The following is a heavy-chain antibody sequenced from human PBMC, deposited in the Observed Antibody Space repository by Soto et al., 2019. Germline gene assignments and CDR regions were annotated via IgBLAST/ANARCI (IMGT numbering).Heavy chain of an antibody. CDR1: GYSFTSYW. J-gene: IGHJ3*02. CDR2: IYPGDSDT. CDR3: ARLERCSSTSCLSAFDI. Sequence: GESLKISCKGSGYSFTSYWIGWVRQMPGKGLEWMGIIYPGDSDTRYSPSFQGQVTISADKSISTAYLQWSSLKASDTAMYYCARLERCSSTSCLSAFDIWGQGTMVTVSS. D-gene: IGHD2-2*01. V-gene: IGHV5-51*01.